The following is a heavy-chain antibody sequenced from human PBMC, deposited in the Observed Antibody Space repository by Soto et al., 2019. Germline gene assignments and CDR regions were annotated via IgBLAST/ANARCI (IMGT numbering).Heavy chain of an antibody. Sequence: PGESLKISCKGSGYSFTTYWIGWVRQMPGKGLEWMGIIYPGDSDTRYSPSFQGQVTISADKSISTAYLQWSSLKTEDTAVYYCTTDILWFAGDFWGQGTLVTAPQ. V-gene: IGHV5-51*01. J-gene: IGHJ4*02. CDR2: IYPGDSDT. CDR1: GYSFTTYW. D-gene: IGHD3-10*01. CDR3: TTDILWFAGDF.